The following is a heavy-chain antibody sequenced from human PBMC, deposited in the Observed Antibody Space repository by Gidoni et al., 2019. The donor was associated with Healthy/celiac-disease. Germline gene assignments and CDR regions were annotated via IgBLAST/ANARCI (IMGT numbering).Heavy chain of an antibody. CDR3: ARHGGEGWFVDY. CDR1: GGSISSSSYY. J-gene: IGHJ4*02. CDR2: IYYSGST. Sequence: QLQLQESGPGLVKPSETLSLTCTVSGGSISSSSYYWGWIRQPPGKGLEWIGSIYYSGSTYYNPSLKSRVTISVDTSKNQFSLKLSSVTAADTAVYYCARHGGEGWFVDYWGQGTLVTVSS. D-gene: IGHD3-10*01. V-gene: IGHV4-39*01.